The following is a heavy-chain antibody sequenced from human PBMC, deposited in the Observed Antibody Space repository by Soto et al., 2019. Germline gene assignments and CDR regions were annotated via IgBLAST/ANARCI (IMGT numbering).Heavy chain of an antibody. CDR3: VRGGLQRRGLDVFDV. CDR2: ISSSSSYI. CDR1: GFTFSSYS. V-gene: IGHV3-21*01. J-gene: IGHJ3*01. D-gene: IGHD1-1*01. Sequence: PGGSLRLSCAASGFTFSSYSMNWVRQAPGKGLEWVSSISSSSSYIYYADSVKGRFTISRENAQNSLFLQMDSLRAGDTAVYYFVRGGLQRRGLDVFDVWGPGTMVTVSS.